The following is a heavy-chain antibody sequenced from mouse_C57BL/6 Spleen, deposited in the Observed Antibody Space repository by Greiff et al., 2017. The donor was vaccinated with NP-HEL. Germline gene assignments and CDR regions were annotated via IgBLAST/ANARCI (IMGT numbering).Heavy chain of an antibody. J-gene: IGHJ2*01. V-gene: IGHV1-15*01. CDR3: TRNGYYVGNFDY. Sequence: QVQLQQSGAELVRPGASVTLSCKASGYTFTDYEMHWVKQTPVHGLEWIGAIDPETGGTAYNQKFKGKAILTADKSSSTAYMELRSLTSEDSAVYYCTRNGYYVGNFDYWGQGTTLTVSS. CDR1: GYTFTDYE. CDR2: IDPETGGT. D-gene: IGHD2-3*01.